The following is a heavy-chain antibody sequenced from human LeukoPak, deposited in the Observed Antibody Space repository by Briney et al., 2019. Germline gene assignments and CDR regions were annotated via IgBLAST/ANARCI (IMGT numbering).Heavy chain of an antibody. V-gene: IGHV3-66*01. CDR3: AKDWALLRNYYYYMDV. CDR2: IYSGGST. D-gene: IGHD3-22*01. J-gene: IGHJ6*03. Sequence: GGSLRLSCAASGFTVSNNYMRWVRQAPGKGLEWVSLIYSGGSTYYADSVKGRFIISRDNSKNTLYLQTNSLRAEDTAVYYCAKDWALLRNYYYYMDVWGKGTTVTISS. CDR1: GFTVSNNY.